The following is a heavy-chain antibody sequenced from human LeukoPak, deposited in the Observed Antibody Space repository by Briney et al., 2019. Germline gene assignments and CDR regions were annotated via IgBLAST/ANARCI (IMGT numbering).Heavy chain of an antibody. J-gene: IGHJ6*02. V-gene: IGHV3-49*04. Sequence: TGGSLRLSCTASGFTFGDYAMSWVRQAPGKGLEWVGFIRSKAYGGTTEYAASVKGRFTISRDDSKSIAYLQMNSLKTEDTAVYYCTRDDGYNLDYYYYGMDVWGQGTTVTVSS. CDR1: GFTFGDYA. CDR2: IRSKAYGGTT. CDR3: TRDDGYNLDYYYYGMDV. D-gene: IGHD5-24*01.